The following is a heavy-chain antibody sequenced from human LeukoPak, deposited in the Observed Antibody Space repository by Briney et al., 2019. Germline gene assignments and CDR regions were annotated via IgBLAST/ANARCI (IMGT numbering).Heavy chain of an antibody. J-gene: IGHJ5*02. CDR3: ARDGFLEWLSRGGWFDP. CDR1: GFTFNSYS. CDR2: ISSSSSYI. Sequence: PGGSLRLSCAASGFTFNSYSMNWVRQAPGKGLEWVSCISSSSSYIYYADSVKGRFTISRDNAKNSLYLQMNSPRAEDTAVYYCARDGFLEWLSRGGWFDPWGQGTLVTVSS. D-gene: IGHD3-3*01. V-gene: IGHV3-21*01.